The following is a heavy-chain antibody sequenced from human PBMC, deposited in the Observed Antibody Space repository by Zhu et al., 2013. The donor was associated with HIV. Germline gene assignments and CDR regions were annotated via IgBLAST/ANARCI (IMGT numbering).Heavy chain of an antibody. CDR1: GYHFINYA. D-gene: IGHD2-2*01. CDR2: ISPYNGHT. CDR3: ARGSSSSASLDP. V-gene: IGHV1-18*03. J-gene: IGHJ5*02. Sequence: QVQLVQSGAEMKEPGASVKISCKTSGYHFINYAITWLRQAPGKGLEWLGWISPYNGHTNYLQKVQGRVTITADTSTTTGYLELTRLMRDDMAVYYCARGSSSSASLDPWGQGTLLTVSS.